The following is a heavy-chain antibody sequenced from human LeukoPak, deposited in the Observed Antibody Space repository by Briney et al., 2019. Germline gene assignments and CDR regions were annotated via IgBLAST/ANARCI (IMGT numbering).Heavy chain of an antibody. Sequence: PSETLSLTCAVYGGSFSGYYWSWIRQPPGKGLEWIGEINHSGSTNYNPSLKSQVTISVDTSKNQFSLKLSSVTAADTAVYYCARGWGYSYGYAYFDYWGQGTLVTVSS. D-gene: IGHD5-18*01. CDR3: ARGWGYSYGYAYFDY. CDR2: INHSGST. V-gene: IGHV4-34*01. J-gene: IGHJ4*02. CDR1: GGSFSGYY.